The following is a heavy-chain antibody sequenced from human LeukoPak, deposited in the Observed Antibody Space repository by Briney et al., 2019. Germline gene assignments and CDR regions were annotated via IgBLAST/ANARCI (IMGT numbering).Heavy chain of an antibody. CDR2: IYYSGST. V-gene: IGHV4-59*12. D-gene: IGHD3-22*01. Sequence: ASETLSLTCAVYGGSFSGYYWSWIRQPPGKGLEWIGYIYYSGSTNYNPSLKSRVTISVDTSKNQFSLKLSSVTAADTAVYYCARRPYYDSSGYYYYYYYMDVWGKGTTVTVSS. CDR1: GGSFSGYY. J-gene: IGHJ6*03. CDR3: ARRPYYDSSGYYYYYYYMDV.